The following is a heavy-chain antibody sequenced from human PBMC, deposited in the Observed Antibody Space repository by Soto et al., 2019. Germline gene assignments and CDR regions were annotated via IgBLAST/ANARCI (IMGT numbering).Heavy chain of an antibody. J-gene: IGHJ6*02. CDR2: MNPNSGNT. D-gene: IGHD3-3*01. Sequence: ASVKVSCKASGYTFTSYDINWVRQATGQGLEWMGWMNPNSGNTGYAQKFQGRVTMTRNTSISTAYMELSSLRSEDTAVYYCARGLRFLEWLEYYYYYGMDVWGQGTTVTVSS. V-gene: IGHV1-8*01. CDR1: GYTFTSYD. CDR3: ARGLRFLEWLEYYYYYGMDV.